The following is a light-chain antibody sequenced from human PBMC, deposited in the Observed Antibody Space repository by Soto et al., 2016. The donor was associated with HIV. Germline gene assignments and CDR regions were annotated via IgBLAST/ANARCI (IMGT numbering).Light chain of an antibody. Sequence: DIQMTQSPSSLSASVGDRVTITCRASQSISSYLNWYQQKPGKAPKLLIYAASSLQSGVPSRFSGSGSGTDFTLTISSLQPEDFATYYCTTSYSTPQTFGQGTKVEIK. CDR1: QSISSY. CDR3: TTSYSTPQT. CDR2: AAS. J-gene: IGKJ1*01. V-gene: IGKV1-39*01.